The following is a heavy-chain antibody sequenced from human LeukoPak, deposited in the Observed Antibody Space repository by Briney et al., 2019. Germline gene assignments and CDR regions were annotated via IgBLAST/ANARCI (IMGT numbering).Heavy chain of an antibody. CDR1: GFIFDDYG. J-gene: IGHJ4*02. CDR3: AKGPGATILYLDY. CDR2: INWNGGST. V-gene: IGHV3-20*04. D-gene: IGHD5-12*01. Sequence: GGSLRLSCAASGFIFDDYGMSWVRQAPGKGLEWVSGINWNGGSTGYADSVKGRFTISRDNSKNSLYLQMNSLRAEDTALYYCAKGPGATILYLDYWGQGTLVTVSS.